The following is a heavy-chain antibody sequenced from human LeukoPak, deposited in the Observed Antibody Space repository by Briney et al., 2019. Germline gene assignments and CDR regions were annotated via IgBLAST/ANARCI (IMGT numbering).Heavy chain of an antibody. Sequence: GRSLRLSCAASGFTFSSYAMHWVRQAPGKGLEWVAVISYDGSNKYYADSVKGRFTISRDNSKNTLYLQMNSLRAEDTAVYYCASLLLRWPDDAFDIWGQGTMVTVSS. CDR3: ASLLLRWPDDAFDI. J-gene: IGHJ3*02. V-gene: IGHV3-30*14. D-gene: IGHD2-15*01. CDR1: GFTFSSYA. CDR2: ISYDGSNK.